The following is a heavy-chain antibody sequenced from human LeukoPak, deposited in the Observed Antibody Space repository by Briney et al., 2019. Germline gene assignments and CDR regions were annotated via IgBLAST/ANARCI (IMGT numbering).Heavy chain of an antibody. Sequence: GGSLRLSCAASGFTFSSYSMNWVRQAPGKGLEWVSSISSNSSYIYYADSVKGRFTISRDNAKNSLYLQMNSLRAEDAAVYYCARGLSDYGDYAPFDYWGQGTLVTVSS. V-gene: IGHV3-21*01. CDR1: GFTFSSYS. J-gene: IGHJ4*02. CDR3: ARGLSDYGDYAPFDY. D-gene: IGHD4-17*01. CDR2: ISSNSSYI.